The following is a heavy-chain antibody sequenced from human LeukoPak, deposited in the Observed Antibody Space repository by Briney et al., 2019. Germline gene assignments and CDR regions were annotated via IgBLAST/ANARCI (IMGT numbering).Heavy chain of an antibody. Sequence: SETLSLTCTVSGGSISSYYWSWIRQPPGKGLEWIGYIYYSGSTNYNPSLKSRVTISVDTSKNQFSLKLSSVTAADTAVYYCASHVLRYFDWLLSIDYWGQGTLVTVSS. CDR1: GGSISSYY. D-gene: IGHD3-9*01. CDR3: ASHVLRYFDWLLSIDY. CDR2: IYYSGST. V-gene: IGHV4-59*12. J-gene: IGHJ4*02.